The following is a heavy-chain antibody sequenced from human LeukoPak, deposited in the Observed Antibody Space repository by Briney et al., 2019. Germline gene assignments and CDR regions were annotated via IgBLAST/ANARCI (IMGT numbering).Heavy chain of an antibody. Sequence: SETLSLTCTVSGYSISSGYYWGWIRQPPGKGLEWIGSICHSGSTYYNPSLKSRATISVDTSKNQFSLKLSSVTAADTAVYYCARGGKGPVSYYYYMDVWGKGTTVTVSS. CDR3: ARGGKGPVSYYYYMDV. J-gene: IGHJ6*03. V-gene: IGHV4-38-2*02. CDR2: ICHSGST. CDR1: GYSISSGYY. D-gene: IGHD1-14*01.